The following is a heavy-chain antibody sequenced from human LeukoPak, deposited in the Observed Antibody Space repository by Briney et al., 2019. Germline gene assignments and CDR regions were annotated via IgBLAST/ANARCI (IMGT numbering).Heavy chain of an antibody. D-gene: IGHD2-15*01. V-gene: IGHV4-34*01. J-gene: IGHJ4*02. CDR3: ARGTLAAKSIL. Sequence: PSETLSLTCAVYGGSFSGYYWSWIRQPPGKGLEWIGEINHSGSTNYNPSLKSRVTISVDTSKNQFSLKLSSVTAADAAVYYCARGTLAAKSILWGQGTLVTVSS. CDR2: INHSGST. CDR1: GGSFSGYY.